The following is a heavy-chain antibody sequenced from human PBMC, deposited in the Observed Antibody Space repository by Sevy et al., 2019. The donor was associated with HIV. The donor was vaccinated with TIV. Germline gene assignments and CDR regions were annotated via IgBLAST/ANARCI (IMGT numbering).Heavy chain of an antibody. Sequence: GGSLRLSCAASGFTFSSYAMSWVRQAPGKGLEWVSAISGSGGSTYYADSGKGRFTMSRDNSKNTLYLQTNSLRAEDTTVNYCAKGAYCCGGSCYELYYYYMDVWGKGTTVTVSS. CDR2: ISGSGGST. J-gene: IGHJ6*03. V-gene: IGHV3-23*01. CDR1: GFTFSSYA. CDR3: AKGAYCCGGSCYELYYYYMDV. D-gene: IGHD2-15*01.